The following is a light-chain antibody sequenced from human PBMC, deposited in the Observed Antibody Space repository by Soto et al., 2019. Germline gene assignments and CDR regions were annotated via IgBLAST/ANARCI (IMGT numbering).Light chain of an antibody. J-gene: IGLJ1*01. CDR1: SSDVGGHNY. CDR3: CSYAGSYTYV. V-gene: IGLV2-11*01. CDR2: SVS. Sequence: QSALTQPRSVSGSPGQSVTISCTGTSSDVGGHNYVSWYQQYPGKAPKLLLSSVSKRPSGVPDRFSGSKSGNTASLTISGLQAEDEADYYCCSYAGSYTYVFGTETKVTVL.